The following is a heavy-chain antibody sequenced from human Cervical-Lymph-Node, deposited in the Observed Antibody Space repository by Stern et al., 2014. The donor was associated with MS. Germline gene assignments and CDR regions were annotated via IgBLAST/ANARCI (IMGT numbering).Heavy chain of an antibody. CDR2: IYYSGST. J-gene: IGHJ4*02. Sequence: QVHLQESGPGLVKPSQTLSLTCTVSGGSISSGGYYWSWIRQHPGKGLDWIGYIYYSGSTCYNPSLKSRVTISVDTSKNQFSLKLSSVTAADTAVYYCARDNRGSYDYWGQGTLVTVSS. CDR1: GGSISSGGYY. V-gene: IGHV4-31*03. D-gene: IGHD3-16*01. CDR3: ARDNRGSYDY.